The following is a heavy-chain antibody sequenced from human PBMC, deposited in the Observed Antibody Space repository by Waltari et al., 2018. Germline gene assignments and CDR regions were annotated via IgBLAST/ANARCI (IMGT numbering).Heavy chain of an antibody. CDR2: IRYDASDI. D-gene: IGHD1-1*01. CDR3: AKVGVGLTTWYPFDV. CDR1: GLTCSDYG. J-gene: IGHJ3*01. V-gene: IGHV3-30*02. Sequence: QVHLVESGGGVVQPGGSLRLSCDASGLTCSDYGMHWVRQAPGKGLEWVAFIRYDASDIYYRDSVKGRFTISRDNSKNTLFLQMSSLRPEDTAVYYCAKVGVGLTTWYPFDVWGQGTMVTVSS.